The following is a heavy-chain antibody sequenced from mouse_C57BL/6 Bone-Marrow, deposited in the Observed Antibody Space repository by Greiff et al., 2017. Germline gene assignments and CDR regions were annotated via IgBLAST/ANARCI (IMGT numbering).Heavy chain of an antibody. CDR2: IHPNSGST. CDR1: GYTFTSYW. Sequence: VQLQQPGAELVKPGASVKLSCKASGYTFTSYWMHWVKQRPGQGLEWIGMIHPNSGSTNYNEKFKSKATLTVDKSSSTAYLQLSSLASEDSAVYACERAVYYCGSSPWYFDVWGTGTTVTVSS. V-gene: IGHV1-64*01. D-gene: IGHD1-1*01. CDR3: ERAVYYCGSSPWYFDV. J-gene: IGHJ1*03.